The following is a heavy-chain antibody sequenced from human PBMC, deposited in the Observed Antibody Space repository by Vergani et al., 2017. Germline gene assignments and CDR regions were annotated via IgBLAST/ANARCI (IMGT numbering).Heavy chain of an antibody. CDR2: IYYSGST. D-gene: IGHD6-19*01. Sequence: QLQLQESGPGLVKPSATLSLPCSVSGASIRSSNYYWGWIRQPPGKGLEWIASIYYSGSTYYNPSLKSRVTISVDTSKNQFSLNLSSVTAADTAVYFCAGHSTVEWLVKLGWIDPWGQGILVTVSS. V-gene: IGHV4-39*01. J-gene: IGHJ5*02. CDR3: AGHSTVEWLVKLGWIDP. CDR1: GASIRSSNYY.